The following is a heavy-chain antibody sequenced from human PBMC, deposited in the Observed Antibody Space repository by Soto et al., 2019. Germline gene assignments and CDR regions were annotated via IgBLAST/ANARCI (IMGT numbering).Heavy chain of an antibody. CDR1: GYTFTSYG. D-gene: IGHD2-2*01. CDR3: ARDREDIVSVPAAHTTYYYGMDV. Sequence: ASVKVSCKASGYTFTSYGISWVRQAPGQGLEWMGWISAYNGNTNYAQKLQGRVTMTTDTSTSTAYMELRSLRSDDTAVYYCARDREDIVSVPAAHTTYYYGMDVWGQGTTVTVSS. J-gene: IGHJ6*02. CDR2: ISAYNGNT. V-gene: IGHV1-18*01.